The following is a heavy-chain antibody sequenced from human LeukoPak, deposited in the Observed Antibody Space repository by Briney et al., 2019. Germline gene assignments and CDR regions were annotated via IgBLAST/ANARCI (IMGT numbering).Heavy chain of an antibody. Sequence: ASVKVSCKASGYTFTNYAMHWVRQAPGQRLEWMGWINAGNGNTKYSQKFQGRVTITRDTSASTAYMELSSLRSEDTAVYYCARDAMAEGMDVWGQGTTVTVSS. D-gene: IGHD5-24*01. V-gene: IGHV1-3*01. J-gene: IGHJ6*02. CDR3: ARDAMAEGMDV. CDR2: INAGNGNT. CDR1: GYTFTNYA.